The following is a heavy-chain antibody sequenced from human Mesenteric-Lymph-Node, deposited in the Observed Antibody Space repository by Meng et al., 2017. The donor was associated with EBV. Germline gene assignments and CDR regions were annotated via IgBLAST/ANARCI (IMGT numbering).Heavy chain of an antibody. V-gene: IGHV2-5*02. CDR1: GFSLTTTGVG. Sequence: QITLKESGPTLVKPTQTPTLTCTFSGFSLTTTGVGVGWVRQPPGEALEWLALIFWDDDKRYSPSLQSRLSITKDTSKNHVVLIMTNMDPVDTATYYCAYGSYSSNWPGISWFDPWGQGTLVTVSS. J-gene: IGHJ5*02. CDR2: IFWDDDK. D-gene: IGHD6-13*01. CDR3: AYGSYSSNWPGISWFDP.